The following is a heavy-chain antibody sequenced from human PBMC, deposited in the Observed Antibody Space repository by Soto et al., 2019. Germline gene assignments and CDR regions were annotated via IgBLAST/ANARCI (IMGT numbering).Heavy chain of an antibody. Sequence: SVKVSCKASGGTFSSYAISWVRQAPGQGLEWMGGIIPIFGTANYAQKFQGRVTITADESTSTAYMELSSLRSEDTAVYYCARLVLDWNLGWPFDYWGQGTLVTVSS. J-gene: IGHJ4*02. CDR2: IIPIFGTA. V-gene: IGHV1-69*13. D-gene: IGHD1-7*01. CDR3: ARLVLDWNLGWPFDY. CDR1: GGTFSSYA.